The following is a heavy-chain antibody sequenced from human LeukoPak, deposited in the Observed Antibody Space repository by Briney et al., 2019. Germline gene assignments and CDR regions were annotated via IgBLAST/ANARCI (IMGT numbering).Heavy chain of an antibody. CDR3: AKADSTSYSPSDY. J-gene: IGHJ4*02. V-gene: IGHV3-23*01. CDR2: IGGGGDST. Sequence: GGSLRLSCAASGFPFSSYGMHWVRQAPGKGLEWVSAIGGGGDSTYYAVSVKGRFTISRDNSKNTLYLQMNSLRAEDTAVYYCAKADSTSYSPSDYWGQGTLVTVSS. CDR1: GFPFSSYG. D-gene: IGHD6-6*01.